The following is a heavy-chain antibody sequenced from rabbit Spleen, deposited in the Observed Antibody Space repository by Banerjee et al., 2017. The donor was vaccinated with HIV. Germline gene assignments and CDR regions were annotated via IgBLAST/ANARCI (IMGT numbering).Heavy chain of an antibody. V-gene: IGHV1S45*01. CDR1: GFSLSGDYW. CDR3: ARTGIVGRWDL. J-gene: IGHJ4*01. CDR2: IATISATT. D-gene: IGHD7-1*01. Sequence: QEQLVESGGDLVKPGASLTLTCTASGFSLSGDYWICWVRQAPGKGLEWIGCIATISATTWYANWARGRFTTFKTSSTTVALQMTSLTGADTATYFCARTGIVGRWDLWGPGTLVTVS.